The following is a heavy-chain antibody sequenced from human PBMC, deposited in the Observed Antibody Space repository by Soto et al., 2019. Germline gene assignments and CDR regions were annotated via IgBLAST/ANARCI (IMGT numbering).Heavy chain of an antibody. CDR3: ANSPILNYYGSVSYYSRDDC. J-gene: IGHJ4*02. CDR1: GFTFSSYA. Sequence: VQLLESGGGLVQPGGYLRLSCAASGFTFSSYAMSWVRQAPGKGLEWVSAISGSGGSTYYADSVKGRFTISRDNSKNTLYLQMNSLRAEDTAVYYCANSPILNYYGSVSYYSRDDCWGQGTLVAVSS. V-gene: IGHV3-23*01. CDR2: ISGSGGST. D-gene: IGHD3-10*01.